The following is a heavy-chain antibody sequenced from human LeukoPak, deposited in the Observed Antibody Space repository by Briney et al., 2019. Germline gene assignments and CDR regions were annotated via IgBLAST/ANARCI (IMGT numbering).Heavy chain of an antibody. Sequence: SQTLSLTCAISGDSVSSNSAALNWIRESPSRGLEWLVGTYYRSKWYNDYAVSVKSRITINPDTSKNQFSLQLNSVTPEDTAVYYCASTSERVDTAMVDWGQGTLVTVSS. D-gene: IGHD5-18*01. CDR2: TYYRSKWYN. V-gene: IGHV6-1*01. CDR3: ASTSERVDTAMVD. J-gene: IGHJ4*02. CDR1: GDSVSSNSAA.